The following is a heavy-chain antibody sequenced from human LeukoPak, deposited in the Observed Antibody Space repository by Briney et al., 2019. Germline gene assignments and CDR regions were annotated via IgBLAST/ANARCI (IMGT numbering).Heavy chain of an antibody. J-gene: IGHJ5*02. CDR1: GFTFSSYT. D-gene: IGHD2-21*01. Sequence: PGGSLRLSCAASGFTFSSYTMHWVRQAPGKGLEWAAFVLYDGSDQYYADSVKGRFTISRDNSKNTVYLQMNSLTVEDTAVYYCARDVQCGSLDPWGQGTVVTVSS. V-gene: IGHV3-30*04. CDR2: VLYDGSDQ. CDR3: ARDVQCGSLDP.